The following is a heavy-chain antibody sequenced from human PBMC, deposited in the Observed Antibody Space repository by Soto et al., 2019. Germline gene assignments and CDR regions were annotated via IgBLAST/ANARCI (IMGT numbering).Heavy chain of an antibody. CDR1: VYTFSNFG. CDR2: ISGYNGNT. CDR3: ARDKGYGFGWSSSSGMDV. V-gene: IGHV1-18*01. Sequence: QVQLVHSGAEVMTPCASVKVSCKASVYTFSNFGLSWVRQAPGQGLEWMGWISGYNGNTNSAEKFQGRVTMTTDTSTSTAYMEVRSLTSDDTAVYYCARDKGYGFGWSSSSGMDVWGQGTTVTVSS. D-gene: IGHD5-18*01. J-gene: IGHJ6*02.